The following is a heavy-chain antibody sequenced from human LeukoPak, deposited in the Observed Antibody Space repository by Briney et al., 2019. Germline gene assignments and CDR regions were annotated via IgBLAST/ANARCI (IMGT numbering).Heavy chain of an antibody. CDR3: ANEFFGEVRGVIGYFDY. D-gene: IGHD3-10*01. J-gene: IGHJ4*02. CDR2: ISYDGSNK. Sequence: GGSLRLSCAASGFTFSSYGMHWVRQAPGKGLEWVAVISYDGSNKYYADSVKGRFTISRDNSKNTLYLQMNSLRAEDTAVYYCANEFFGEVRGVIGYFDYWGQGTLVTVSS. CDR1: GFTFSSYG. V-gene: IGHV3-30*18.